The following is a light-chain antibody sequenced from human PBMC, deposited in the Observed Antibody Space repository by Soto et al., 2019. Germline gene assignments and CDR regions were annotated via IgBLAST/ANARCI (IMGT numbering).Light chain of an antibody. CDR1: QSISSY. V-gene: IGKV1-39*01. J-gene: IGKJ4*01. Sequence: DIQMTQSPSSLSASVVDRVTITCRASQSISSYLNWYQQKPGKAPKVLICAASTLQSGVPSRFSGSGSGTDFTLTISNLQPEDFATYYCQQSYSNVALTFGGGTKVDIK. CDR2: AAS. CDR3: QQSYSNVALT.